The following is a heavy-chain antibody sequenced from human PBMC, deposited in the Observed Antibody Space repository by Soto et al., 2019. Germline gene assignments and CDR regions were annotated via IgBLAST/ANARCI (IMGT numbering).Heavy chain of an antibody. Sequence: GESLKISCKGSGYSFTSYWIAWVRQMPGKGLEWMGIIYPGDSDSRYSPSFQGQVTISADKSINTAYMQWSGLKASDTAMYYCARTNWNDGYYYHGMDVWGQGTTVTVSS. D-gene: IGHD1-1*01. CDR2: IYPGDSDS. J-gene: IGHJ6*02. CDR3: ARTNWNDGYYYHGMDV. CDR1: GYSFTSYW. V-gene: IGHV5-51*01.